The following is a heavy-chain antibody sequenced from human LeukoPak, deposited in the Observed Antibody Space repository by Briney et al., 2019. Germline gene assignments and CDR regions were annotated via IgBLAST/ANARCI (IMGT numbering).Heavy chain of an antibody. CDR2: MNPNSGNT. CDR1: GYTFTNYG. J-gene: IGHJ4*02. D-gene: IGHD3-10*01. Sequence: ASVKVSCKASGYTFTNYGVTWVRQAPGQGLEWMGWMNPNSGNTGYAQKFQGRVTMTRNTSISTAYMELSSLRSEDTAVYYCARGPPYYYGSGSYYSYWGQGTLVTVSS. CDR3: ARGPPYYYGSGSYYSY. V-gene: IGHV1-8*02.